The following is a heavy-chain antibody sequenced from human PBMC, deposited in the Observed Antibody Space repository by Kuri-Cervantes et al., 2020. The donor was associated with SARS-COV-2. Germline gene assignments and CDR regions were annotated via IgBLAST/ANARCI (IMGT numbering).Heavy chain of an antibody. CDR3: AIGSYYYDTQRGY. V-gene: IGHV3-7*01. D-gene: IGHD3-22*01. CDR2: IKQDGSEK. Sequence: GGSLRLSCAASGFTFSSYWMSWVHQAPGKGLEWVANIKQDGSEKYYVDYVKGRFTISRDNAKISLYLQMNSLRDEDTAVYYCAIGSYYYDTQRGYWGQGTLVTVSS. J-gene: IGHJ4*02. CDR1: GFTFSSYW.